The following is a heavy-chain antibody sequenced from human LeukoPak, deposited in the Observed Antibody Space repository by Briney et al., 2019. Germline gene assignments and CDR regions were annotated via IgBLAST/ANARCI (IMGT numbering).Heavy chain of an antibody. CDR1: GFTFSSYS. Sequence: PGGSLRLSCAASGFTFSSYSMNWVRQAQGKWLEWVSSISSSSSYVYYADSVKGRFTISRDNAKNSLYLQMNSLRAEDTAVYYCARESRVGGDAFDIWGQGTMVTVSS. D-gene: IGHD1-26*01. CDR2: ISSSSSYV. CDR3: ARESRVGGDAFDI. J-gene: IGHJ3*02. V-gene: IGHV3-21*01.